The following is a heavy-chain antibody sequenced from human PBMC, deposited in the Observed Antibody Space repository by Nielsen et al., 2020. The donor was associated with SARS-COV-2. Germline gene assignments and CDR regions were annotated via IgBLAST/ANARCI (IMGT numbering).Heavy chain of an antibody. CDR3: ARGTRISSWYY. J-gene: IGHJ4*02. CDR2: MYYRGST. D-gene: IGHD6-13*01. V-gene: IGHV4-59*01. CDR1: GDPISHYF. Sequence: SETLSLTCAVSGDPISHYFWTWIRQPPGKGLEWIGDMYYRGSTNYNPSLKSRVTISVDTSKNQFSLKLTSLTAADTAVYYCARGTRISSWYYWGQGTLVTVSS.